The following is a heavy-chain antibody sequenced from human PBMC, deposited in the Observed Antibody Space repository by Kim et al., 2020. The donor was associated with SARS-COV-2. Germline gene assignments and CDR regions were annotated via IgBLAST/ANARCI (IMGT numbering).Heavy chain of an antibody. CDR2: INHSGST. CDR1: GGSFSGYY. Sequence: SETLSLTCAVYGGSFSGYYWSWIRQPPGKGLEWIGEINHSGSTNYNPSLKSRVTISVDTSKNQFSLKLSSVTAADTAVYYCARCKYYYGSGSYYDHYYYGMDVWGQGTTVTVSS. J-gene: IGHJ6*02. CDR3: ARCKYYYGSGSYYDHYYYGMDV. V-gene: IGHV4-34*01. D-gene: IGHD3-10*01.